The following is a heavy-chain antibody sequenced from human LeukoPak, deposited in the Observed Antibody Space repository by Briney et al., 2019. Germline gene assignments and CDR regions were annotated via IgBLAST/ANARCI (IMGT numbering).Heavy chain of an antibody. Sequence: GGSLRLSCAASGFTVSSNYMSWVRQAPGKGLEWVSVIYSGGSTYSADSVKGRFTISRDNSKNTLYLQMNSLRAEDTAVYYCAREEYGDYVGYFDYWGQGTLVTVSS. CDR2: IYSGGST. J-gene: IGHJ4*02. D-gene: IGHD4-17*01. V-gene: IGHV3-66*02. CDR3: AREEYGDYVGYFDY. CDR1: GFTVSSNY.